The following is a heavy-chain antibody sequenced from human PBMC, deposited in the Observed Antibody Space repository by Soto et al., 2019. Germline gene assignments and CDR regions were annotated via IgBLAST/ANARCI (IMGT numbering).Heavy chain of an antibody. Sequence: SVKVSCKASGGTFSSYAISWVRQAPGQGLEWMGGIIPIFGTANYAQKFQGRVTITADESTSTAYMELSSLRSEDTAVYYCARARDYDILTGHPTYYYYGMDVWGQGTRVTVSS. CDR2: IIPIFGTA. CDR1: GGTFSSYA. D-gene: IGHD3-9*01. CDR3: ARARDYDILTGHPTYYYYGMDV. J-gene: IGHJ6*02. V-gene: IGHV1-69*13.